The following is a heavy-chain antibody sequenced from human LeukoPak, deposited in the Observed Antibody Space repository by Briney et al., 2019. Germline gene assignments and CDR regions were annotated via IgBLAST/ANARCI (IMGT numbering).Heavy chain of an antibody. CDR2: IIPILGIA. D-gene: IGHD3-3*01. Sequence: SVKVSCKASGGTFSSYTISWVRQAPGQGLEWMGRIIPILGIANYAQKFQGRVTITADKSTSTAYMELSSLRSEDTAVYYCAVPHYDFWSGYSHDAFDIWGQGTMVTVSS. J-gene: IGHJ3*02. CDR3: AVPHYDFWSGYSHDAFDI. CDR1: GGTFSSYT. V-gene: IGHV1-69*02.